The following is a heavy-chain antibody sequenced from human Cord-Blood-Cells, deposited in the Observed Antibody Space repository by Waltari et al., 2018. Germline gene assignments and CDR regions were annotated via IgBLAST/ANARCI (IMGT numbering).Heavy chain of an antibody. CDR3: ARGDYDLSYYYYYGMDV. J-gene: IGHJ6*02. CDR1: GFTFSSYS. D-gene: IGHD3-3*01. Sequence: GSLRLSCAASGFTFSSYSMNWVRQAPGKGLEWVSSISSSSSYIYYADSVKGRFTISRDNAKNSLYPQMNSLRAEDTAVYYCARGDYDLSYYYYYGMDVWGQGTTVTVSS. V-gene: IGHV3-21*01. CDR2: ISSSSSYI.